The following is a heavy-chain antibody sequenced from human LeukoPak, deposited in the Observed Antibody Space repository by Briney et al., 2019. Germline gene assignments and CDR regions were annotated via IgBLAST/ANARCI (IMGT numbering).Heavy chain of an antibody. J-gene: IGHJ4*02. V-gene: IGHV4-39*01. CDR3: ARRPVPEFDY. CDR1: GASISSSSYY. Sequence: PSETLSLTCTVSGASISSSSYYWGWIRRPPWKGLEWIGNIYYSGSTYYNPSLKSRLTISVDTSKNQFSLKLSSVTAADTAVYYCARRPVPEFDYWGQGTLVTVSS. D-gene: IGHD6-19*01. CDR2: IYYSGST.